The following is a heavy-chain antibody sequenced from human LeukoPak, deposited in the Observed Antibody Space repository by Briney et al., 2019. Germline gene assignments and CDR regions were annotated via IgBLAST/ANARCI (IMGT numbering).Heavy chain of an antibody. D-gene: IGHD6-13*01. CDR2: IRNKGYGGTT. CDR1: GFTLGNYY. V-gene: IGHV3-49*03. Sequence: GGSLRLSCSASGFTLGNYYIIWFRQAPGKGLEWIGFIRNKGYGGTTEYASSVKGRFSISRDDSNSIAYVQMNSLKPEDTAVYYCSRLGIAASQKFDYWGQGALVTVSS. J-gene: IGHJ4*02. CDR3: SRLGIAASQKFDY.